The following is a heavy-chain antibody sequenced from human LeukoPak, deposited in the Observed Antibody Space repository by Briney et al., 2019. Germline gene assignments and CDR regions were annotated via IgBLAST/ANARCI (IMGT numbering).Heavy chain of an antibody. CDR1: GFTLTNHG. D-gene: IGHD2-2*01. CDR2: ITGTGGK. Sequence: PGGSLRLSCAVSGFTLTNHGVSWFRQAPGKGLEWVSIITGTGGKYYGDSVKGRFTISRDNSKNTLYLQMNSLRAEDTAVYYCAKDLEIVVVPAAIAARNNWFDPWGQGTLVTVSS. J-gene: IGHJ5*02. V-gene: IGHV3-23*01. CDR3: AKDLEIVVVPAAIAARNNWFDP.